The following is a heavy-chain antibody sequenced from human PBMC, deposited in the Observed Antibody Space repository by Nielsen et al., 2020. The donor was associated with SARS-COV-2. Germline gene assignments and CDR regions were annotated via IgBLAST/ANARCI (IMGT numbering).Heavy chain of an antibody. J-gene: IGHJ4*02. Sequence: GGSLRLSCAASGFTLSSYEMNWVRQAPGKGLEWVSYISSSGSTIYYADSVKGRFTISRDNAKNSLYLQMNSLRAEDTAVYYCARVPDYRPLGYWGQGTLVTVSS. CDR2: ISSSGSTI. CDR1: GFTLSSYE. CDR3: ARVPDYRPLGY. D-gene: IGHD4-11*01. V-gene: IGHV3-48*03.